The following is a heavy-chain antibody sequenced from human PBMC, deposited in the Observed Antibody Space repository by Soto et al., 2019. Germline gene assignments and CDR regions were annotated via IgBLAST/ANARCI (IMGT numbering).Heavy chain of an antibody. Sequence: PGGSLRLSCAASGFTISSYAMSWVRQPPGKGLEWIGEVFRRGTTNYNPSLKGRATVSLDTSTNQLSLEVTSVTAADTAVYYCVSNDDFRLDFWGRGILVTVS. CDR2: VFRRGTT. CDR3: VSNDDFRLDF. D-gene: IGHD1-1*01. J-gene: IGHJ4*02. V-gene: IGHV4-4*02. CDR1: GFTISSYAM.